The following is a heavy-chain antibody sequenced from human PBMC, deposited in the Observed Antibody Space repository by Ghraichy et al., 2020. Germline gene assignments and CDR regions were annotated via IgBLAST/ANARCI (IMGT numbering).Heavy chain of an antibody. D-gene: IGHD3-22*01. J-gene: IGHJ1*01. Sequence: SETLSLTCTVSGGSISSYYCSWIRQRAGKGLEWIGLVYTSGNTNYIPSLKSRVTISVDTAKNKFTLKLSSVTAADAAVYYCADYDSSGAYFQHWGPGTLVIVSS. CDR3: ADYDSSGAYFQH. CDR1: GGSISSYY. CDR2: VYTSGNT. V-gene: IGHV4-4*07.